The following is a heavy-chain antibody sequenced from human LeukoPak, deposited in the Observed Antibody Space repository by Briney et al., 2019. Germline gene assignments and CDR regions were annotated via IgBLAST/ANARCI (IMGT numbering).Heavy chain of an antibody. J-gene: IGHJ6*04. CDR1: RGTFSSYA. Sequence: SVKVSCTASRGTFSSYAISWVRQAPGQGLEWMGGIIPIFGTANYAQKFQGRVTITADESTSTAYMELSSLRSEDTAVYYCARSGYSYGYTGPYGMDVWGKGTTVTVSS. CDR3: ARSGYSYGYTGPYGMDV. V-gene: IGHV1-69*13. D-gene: IGHD5-18*01. CDR2: IIPIFGTA.